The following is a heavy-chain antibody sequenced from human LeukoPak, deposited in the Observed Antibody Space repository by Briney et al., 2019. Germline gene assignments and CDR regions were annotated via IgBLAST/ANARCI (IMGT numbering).Heavy chain of an antibody. J-gene: IGHJ4*02. CDR3: ARVHVNYYDNSGYYLDY. CDR1: GFTFSDYY. D-gene: IGHD3-22*01. V-gene: IGHV3-11*04. Sequence: GGSLRLSCAASGFTFSDYYLSWIRQAPGKGLEYVSYISSSGSGIHYADSVRGQFTISRDNAQNSLYLQMNSLRAEDTAVYYCARVHVNYYDNSGYYLDYWGQGTLVTVSS. CDR2: ISSSGSGI.